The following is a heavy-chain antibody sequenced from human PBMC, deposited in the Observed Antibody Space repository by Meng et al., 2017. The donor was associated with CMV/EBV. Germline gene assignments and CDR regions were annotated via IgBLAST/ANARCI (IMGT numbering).Heavy chain of an antibody. D-gene: IGHD2-2*01. CDR3: ARKAQDCSSTSCYPFDI. Sequence: SETLSLTCAVYGGSFSGYYWSWIRQPPGKGLEWIGEINHSGSTNYNPSLKSRVTISVDTSKNQFSLKLSSVTAADTAVYYCARKAQDCSSTSCYPFDIWGQGTTVTVSS. J-gene: IGHJ6*02. CDR2: INHSGST. CDR1: GGSFSGYY. V-gene: IGHV4-34*01.